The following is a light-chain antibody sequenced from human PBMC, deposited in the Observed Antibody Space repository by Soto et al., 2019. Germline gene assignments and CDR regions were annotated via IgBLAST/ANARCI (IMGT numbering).Light chain of an antibody. CDR1: QSVRSS. CDR2: DAS. J-gene: IGKJ3*01. V-gene: IGKV3-11*01. Sequence: EIVLTQSPDTLSLSPGERATLSCRASQSVRSSLAWYQQKPGQAPRLLICDASNRPTGIPARFSGSGYGTDFTLTIRSLEREGFALYSCQQRSNWPPDVTFGHANTVAIQ. CDR3: QQRSNWPPDVT.